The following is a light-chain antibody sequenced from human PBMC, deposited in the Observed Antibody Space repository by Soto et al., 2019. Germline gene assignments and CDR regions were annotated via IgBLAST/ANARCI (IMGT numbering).Light chain of an antibody. CDR1: QGIYND. CDR3: QQYYALPYT. J-gene: IGKJ2*01. V-gene: IGKV1-33*01. CDR2: AAS. Sequence: DIQMTQSPSSLSASVGARVTITCQASQGIYNDLNWYHQKPGKAPMLLMYAASKLETGVPSRFSGRASETGFPVIISSVQPEDIGTDYCQQYYALPYTFGQGTKLEI.